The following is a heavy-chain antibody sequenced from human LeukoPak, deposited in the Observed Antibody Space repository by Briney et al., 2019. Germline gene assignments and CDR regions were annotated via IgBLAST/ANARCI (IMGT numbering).Heavy chain of an antibody. CDR2: IYPGESDT. J-gene: IGHJ4*02. D-gene: IGHD2-2*01. CDR3: ARVVPAAQNDY. CDR1: GSRFTSYW. V-gene: IGHV5-51*01. Sequence: GGSLKISFKGSGSRFTSYWIGWVRPRPGKGLEWRGIIYPGESDTRYSPSFQGQVTISADKSISTAYLQWSSLKASDTAMYYCARVVPAAQNDYWGQGTLVTVSS.